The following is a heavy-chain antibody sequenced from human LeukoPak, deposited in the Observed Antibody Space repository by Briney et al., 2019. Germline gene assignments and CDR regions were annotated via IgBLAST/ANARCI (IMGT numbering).Heavy chain of an antibody. D-gene: IGHD5-24*01. CDR1: GFTFSSYS. CDR3: ARLGDGYPFDY. V-gene: IGHV3-21*01. J-gene: IGHJ4*02. CDR2: ISSGSSHI. Sequence: GGSLRLSCAASGFTFSSYSMNWVRQAPGKGLEWVSSISSGSSHIYYADSVKGRFTISRDNAKNSLSLQMNSLRAEDTAVYYCARLGDGYPFDYWGQGTLVTVSS.